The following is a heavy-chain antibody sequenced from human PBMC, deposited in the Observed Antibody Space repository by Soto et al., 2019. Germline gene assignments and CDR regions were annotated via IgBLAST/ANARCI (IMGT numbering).Heavy chain of an antibody. J-gene: IGHJ3*02. D-gene: IGHD6-19*01. CDR1: GFTFDTYA. CDR2: ISGSGGNT. V-gene: IGHV3-23*01. CDR3: ASDGAVAGTDAFDI. Sequence: GGSLRLSCAASGFTFDTYAMSWVRQAPGKGLEWVSSISGSGGNTYFADSVMGRFTISRDNSKNTLFLQMNTLRAEDTAVYYCASDGAVAGTDAFDIWGQGTMVTVSS.